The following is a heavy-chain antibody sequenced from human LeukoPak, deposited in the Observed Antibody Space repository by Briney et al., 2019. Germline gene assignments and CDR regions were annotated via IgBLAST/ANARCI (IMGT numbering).Heavy chain of an antibody. CDR2: IYHSGST. CDR3: AREVAAAGLDY. V-gene: IGHV4-30-2*01. CDR1: GGSISSGGYS. J-gene: IGHJ4*02. Sequence: SQPLSLTCAVSGGSISSGGYSWSWIRQPPGKGLEWIGYIYHSGSTYYNPSLKSRVTISVDRSKNQFSLKLSSVTAADTAVYYCAREVAAAGLDYWGQGTLVTVSS. D-gene: IGHD6-13*01.